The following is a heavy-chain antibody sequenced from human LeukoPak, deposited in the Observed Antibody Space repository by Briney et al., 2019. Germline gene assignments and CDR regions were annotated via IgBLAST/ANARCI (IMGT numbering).Heavy chain of an antibody. V-gene: IGHV4-59*01. CDR1: GGSISSYF. CDR2: ISDSGST. D-gene: IGHD1-26*01. J-gene: IGHJ4*02. Sequence: SETLSLTCTVSGGSISSYFWTWIRQPPGKGLEWIGYISDSGSTNYNPSLKSRVTISVDTSKNQFSLKLSSVTAADTAVYYCARAPPVMGVDYWGQGTLVTVSS. CDR3: ARAPPVMGVDY.